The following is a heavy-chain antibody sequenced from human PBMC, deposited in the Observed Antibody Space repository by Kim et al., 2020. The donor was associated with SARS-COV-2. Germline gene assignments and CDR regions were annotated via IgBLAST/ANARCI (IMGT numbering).Heavy chain of an antibody. CDR2: INAGNGNT. J-gene: IGHJ5*02. Sequence: ASVKVSCKASGYTFTSYAMHWVRQAPGQRLEWMGWINAGNGNTKYSQKFQGRVTITRDTSASTAYMELSSLRSEDTAVYYCARVGLLWFGAGFHWFDPWGQGTIVTVFS. D-gene: IGHD3-10*01. V-gene: IGHV1-3*01. CDR3: ARVGLLWFGAGFHWFDP. CDR1: GYTFTSYA.